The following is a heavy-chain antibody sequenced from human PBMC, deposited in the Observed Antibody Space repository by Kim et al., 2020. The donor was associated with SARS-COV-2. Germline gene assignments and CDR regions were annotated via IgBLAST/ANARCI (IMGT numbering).Heavy chain of an antibody. CDR1: GFNFNNFG. Sequence: GGSLRLSCAASGFNFNNFGMHWVRQAPGKGLEWVALISYKGNNKYYADSLKGRFTISRDSSKNTLYLQMDILRPEETAVYFCAKATSFFMITFWGESGGMDVWGQGTTVTVSS. CDR3: AKATSFFMITFWGESGGMDV. V-gene: IGHV3-30*18. D-gene: IGHD3-16*01. J-gene: IGHJ6*01. CDR2: ISYKGNNK.